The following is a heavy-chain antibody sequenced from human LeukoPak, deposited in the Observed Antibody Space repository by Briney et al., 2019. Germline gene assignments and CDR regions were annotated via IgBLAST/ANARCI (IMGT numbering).Heavy chain of an antibody. CDR2: ITSGSSYT. Sequence: GGSLRLSCAAPGITFSNYNMNWVRQAPGKGLEWISSITSGSSYTFYADSVKGRFTISRDNAKNSLYLQMNSLRAEDTAVYYCARVGPAAGTDYWGQGTLVTVSS. V-gene: IGHV3-21*01. CDR3: ARVGPAAGTDY. CDR1: GITFSNYN. D-gene: IGHD6-13*01. J-gene: IGHJ4*02.